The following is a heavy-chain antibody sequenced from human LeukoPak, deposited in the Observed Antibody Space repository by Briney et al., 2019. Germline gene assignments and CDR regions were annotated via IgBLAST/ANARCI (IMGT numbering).Heavy chain of an antibody. V-gene: IGHV4-39*02. CDR1: GVSISSSSYY. Sequence: SETLSLTCTVSGVSISSSSYYWGWLRQPPGKGLEWIGSIYYSGSTYYNPSLKSRFTISVDTSKNQFSLKLSSVTAADTAVYYCARDRYYGSAPSHYYYYGMDVWGQGTTVTVSS. D-gene: IGHD3-10*01. CDR3: ARDRYYGSAPSHYYYYGMDV. CDR2: IYYSGST. J-gene: IGHJ6*02.